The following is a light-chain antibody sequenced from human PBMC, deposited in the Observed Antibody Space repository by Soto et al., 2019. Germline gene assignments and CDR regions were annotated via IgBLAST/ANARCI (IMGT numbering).Light chain of an antibody. CDR3: QQYSSHPLT. Sequence: DIQMTQSPSTLSASVGDRVTITCRASQSISSWLAWYQQKPGKAPNLLIYKASSLESGVPSRFSGSGSGTEFTLTISSLQPDDFATYYCQQYSSHPLTFGGGTKVEIK. J-gene: IGKJ4*01. CDR2: KAS. CDR1: QSISSW. V-gene: IGKV1-5*03.